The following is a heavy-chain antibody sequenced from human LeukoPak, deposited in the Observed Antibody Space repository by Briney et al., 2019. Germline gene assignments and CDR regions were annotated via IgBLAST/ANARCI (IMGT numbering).Heavy chain of an antibody. CDR3: ARGPITRGVTPSDY. Sequence: PGGSLRLSCAASGFTFSGYWMHWVRQAPGKGLVWVSRINSDGGYTNYADSVKGRFTISRDNAKNTLYLQMNSLRAEDTAVYYCARGPITRGVTPSDYWGQGTLVTVSS. V-gene: IGHV3-74*01. CDR1: GFTFSGYW. J-gene: IGHJ4*02. D-gene: IGHD4-23*01. CDR2: INSDGGYT.